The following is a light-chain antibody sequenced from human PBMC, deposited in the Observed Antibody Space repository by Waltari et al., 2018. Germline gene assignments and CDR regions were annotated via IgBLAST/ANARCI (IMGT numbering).Light chain of an antibody. Sequence: QSALTQPASVSGSPGQSITISCTGTSSDVGFYNYVSWYQQHPGKAPKLMIYDVSERPSGVGNGVSGSKAGNTASLTISGLQAEDEADYYCNSYAGSSSWVFGGGTKLTVL. V-gene: IGLV2-14*01. J-gene: IGLJ3*02. CDR2: DVS. CDR1: SSDVGFYNY. CDR3: NSYAGSSSWV.